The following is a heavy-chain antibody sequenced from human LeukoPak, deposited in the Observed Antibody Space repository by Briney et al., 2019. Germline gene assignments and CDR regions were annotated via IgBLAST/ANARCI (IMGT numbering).Heavy chain of an antibody. Sequence: PGGSLRLSCAASGFTFSSYSMNWVRQAPGKGLEWVSSISSSSSYIYYADSVKGRFTISRDNAKNSLYLQMNSLRAEDTAVYYCARDLNTYYYDSSGYSYWGQGTLVTVSS. CDR2: ISSSSSYI. D-gene: IGHD3-22*01. V-gene: IGHV3-21*01. CDR3: ARDLNTYYYDSSGYSY. CDR1: GFTFSSYS. J-gene: IGHJ4*02.